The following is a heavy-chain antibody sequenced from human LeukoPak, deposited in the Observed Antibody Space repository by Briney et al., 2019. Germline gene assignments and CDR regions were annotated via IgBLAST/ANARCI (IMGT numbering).Heavy chain of an antibody. V-gene: IGHV3-30*03. J-gene: IGHJ4*02. CDR3: ARVNEAVAGTDY. Sequence: GSLRLSCAASGFTFTSYGMHWVRQAPGKGLEWVALITYDGYHKYYSDSVKGRFTISSDTSKNTLYLQMNSLRAEDTAVYYCARVNEAVAGTDYWGQGTLVTVSS. CDR1: GFTFTSYG. D-gene: IGHD6-19*01. CDR2: ITYDGYHK.